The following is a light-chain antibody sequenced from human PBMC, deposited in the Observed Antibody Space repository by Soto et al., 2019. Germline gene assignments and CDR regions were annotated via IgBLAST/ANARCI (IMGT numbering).Light chain of an antibody. Sequence: EIVLTQSPGTLSLSPGERASLSCRASQSVSRTNLAWYQQKPGQAPRLLIYAASIRATGIPDRFSGSVSGTDFTLTISRLEPEDFAVYYCQQYGSSPPWTFGQGTKVEIK. CDR3: QQYGSSPPWT. V-gene: IGKV3-20*01. CDR1: QSVSRTN. J-gene: IGKJ1*01. CDR2: AAS.